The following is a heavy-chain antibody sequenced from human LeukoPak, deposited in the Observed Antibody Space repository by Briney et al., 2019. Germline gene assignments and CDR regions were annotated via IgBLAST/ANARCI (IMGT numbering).Heavy chain of an antibody. Sequence: GESLKISCKDSGYSFTSYWIGWVRQIPGKGLEWMGIIYPGDSDTRYSPSFQGQVTISADKSINTAYLQWSSLKASDTAIYYCARRGEAKDPIDYWGQGTLVTVFS. V-gene: IGHV5-51*01. CDR3: ARRGEAKDPIDY. D-gene: IGHD1-26*01. CDR2: IYPGDSDT. J-gene: IGHJ4*02. CDR1: GYSFTSYW.